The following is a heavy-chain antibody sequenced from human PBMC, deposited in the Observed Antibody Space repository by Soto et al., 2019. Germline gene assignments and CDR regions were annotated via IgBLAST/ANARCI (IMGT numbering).Heavy chain of an antibody. CDR3: ARVLRVVAATSSAFDI. V-gene: IGHV4-39*01. J-gene: IGHJ3*02. CDR2: IYYSGTT. D-gene: IGHD2-15*01. CDR1: DGSISRSGYY. Sequence: QLQLQESGPGLVKPSETLSLTCTVSDGSISRSGYYWGWIRQPPGKGLEWIGSIYYSGTTYYNPSLKSRVSISVDTSKNQFSLKLSSVTAADTAVYYCARVLRVVAATSSAFDIWGQGTMVTVSS.